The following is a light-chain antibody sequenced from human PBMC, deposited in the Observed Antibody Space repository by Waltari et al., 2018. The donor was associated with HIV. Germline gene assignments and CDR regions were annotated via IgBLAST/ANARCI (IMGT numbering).Light chain of an antibody. J-gene: IGKJ1*01. Sequence: DIVMTQSPDSLAVSLGERGTINCKSRQSVLYSSNNKNYLAWYQQKPGQPPKLLIYWASTRESGVPDRFSGSGSGTDFTLTISSLQAEDVAVYYCQQYYSTPRTFGQGTKVEIK. CDR1: QSVLYSSNNKNY. CDR3: QQYYSTPRT. V-gene: IGKV4-1*01. CDR2: WAS.